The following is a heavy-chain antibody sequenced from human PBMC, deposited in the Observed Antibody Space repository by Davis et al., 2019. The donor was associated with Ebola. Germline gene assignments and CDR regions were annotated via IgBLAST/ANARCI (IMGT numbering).Heavy chain of an antibody. D-gene: IGHD6-6*01. Sequence: GESLKISCAASGFISSSFWMSWVRQAPGRGLEWVSYISSGSSTIYYADSVKGRFTISRDNAKNSLYLQMNSLRGEDTAVYYCARDEEKRSSSSKMDVWGQGTTVTVSS. CDR1: GFISSSFW. CDR2: ISSGSSTI. V-gene: IGHV3-48*01. CDR3: ARDEEKRSSSSKMDV. J-gene: IGHJ6*02.